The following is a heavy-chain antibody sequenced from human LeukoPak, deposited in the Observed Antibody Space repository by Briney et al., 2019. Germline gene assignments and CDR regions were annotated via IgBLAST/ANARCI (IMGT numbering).Heavy chain of an antibody. J-gene: IGHJ4*02. Sequence: QTGGSLRLSCSASGFTFSSYSMRWVRQAPGKGLECLSAISISGGSTYYADSVKGRFSISRDNSKNTLYLQMNSLRAEDARVYYCVKGGYCSKGVWYLSGYYFDYWGQGTLVTVSS. D-gene: IGHD2-8*01. V-gene: IGHV3-64D*06. CDR3: VKGGYCSKGVWYLSGYYFDY. CDR1: GFTFSSYS. CDR2: ISISGGST.